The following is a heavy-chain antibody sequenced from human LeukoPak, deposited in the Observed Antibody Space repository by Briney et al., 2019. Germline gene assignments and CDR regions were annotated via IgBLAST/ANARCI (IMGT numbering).Heavy chain of an antibody. CDR2: ISGDGGTT. Sequence: GGSLRLSCAASGFTFDDYAMHWVRQAPGKGREWVSLISGDGGTTYYADSVKGRFTISRDNSKNSLYLQMNSLRTEDTALYYGVGRRYYGSGSFDYWGQGTLVTVSS. D-gene: IGHD3-10*01. CDR1: GFTFDDYA. J-gene: IGHJ4*02. CDR3: VGRRYYGSGSFDY. V-gene: IGHV3-43*02.